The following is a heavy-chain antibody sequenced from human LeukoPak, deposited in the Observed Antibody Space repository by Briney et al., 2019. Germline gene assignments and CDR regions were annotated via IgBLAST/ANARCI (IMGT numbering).Heavy chain of an antibody. V-gene: IGHV3-21*01. CDR3: ATYGSGSRRGVDY. Sequence: PGGSLRLSCAASGFTFSSYSMNWVRQAPGKGLGWVSSISSSSSYIYYADSVKGRFTISRDNAKNSLYLQMNSLRAEDTAVYYCATYGSGSRRGVDYWGQGTLVTVSS. CDR1: GFTFSSYS. D-gene: IGHD3-10*01. J-gene: IGHJ4*02. CDR2: ISSSSSYI.